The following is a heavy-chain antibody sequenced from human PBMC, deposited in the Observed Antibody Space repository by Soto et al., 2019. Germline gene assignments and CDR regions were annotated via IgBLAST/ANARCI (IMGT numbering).Heavy chain of an antibody. V-gene: IGHV3-23*01. J-gene: IGHJ4*02. CDR1: GFTFSSYA. D-gene: IGHD3-22*01. CDR2: ISGSGGST. Sequence: GGSLRLSCAASGFTFSSYAMSWVRQAPGKGLEWVSAISGSGGSTYYADSVKGRFTISRDNSKNTLYLQMNSLRAEDTAVYYCAKVTYYYDSSGYYYVYYFDYWGQGTLVTVSS. CDR3: AKVTYYYDSSGYYYVYYFDY.